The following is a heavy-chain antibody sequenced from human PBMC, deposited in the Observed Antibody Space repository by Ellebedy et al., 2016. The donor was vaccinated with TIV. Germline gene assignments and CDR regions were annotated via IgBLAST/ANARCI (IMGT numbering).Heavy chain of an antibody. D-gene: IGHD5-24*01. CDR1: GYTFSSYA. Sequence: GGSLRLSXAASGYTFSSYAMHWVRQAPGKGLEWVVVIWFDGSNKYYADSVKGRFTISRDDSKNTVFLQMNSLRADDTAVYYCARGPYKGLKLSGFDSWGQGTLVTVSS. V-gene: IGHV3-33*01. CDR2: IWFDGSNK. CDR3: ARGPYKGLKLSGFDS. J-gene: IGHJ4*02.